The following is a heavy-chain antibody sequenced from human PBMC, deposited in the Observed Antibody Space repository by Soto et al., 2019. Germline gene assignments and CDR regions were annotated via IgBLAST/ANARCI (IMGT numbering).Heavy chain of an antibody. J-gene: IGHJ6*02. CDR2: IFFTGIT. CDR3: ARDWHGMDV. V-gene: IGHV4-61*01. CDR1: GGSVTTGSYN. Sequence: QVQLQESGPGLVRPSETLSLTCTVSGGSVTTGSYNWSWLRRPPGKGLEWIGNIFFTGITHYNPSLNNRVTMSVDTSKNQFSLTVTSVTAADTAVYYCARDWHGMDVWGQGTTVTVSS.